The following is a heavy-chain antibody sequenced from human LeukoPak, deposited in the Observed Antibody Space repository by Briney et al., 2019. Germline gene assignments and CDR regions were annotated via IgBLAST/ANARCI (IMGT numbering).Heavy chain of an antibody. D-gene: IGHD1-26*01. CDR2: MDKETNLYAT. V-gene: IGHV3-73*01. Sequence: GGSLRLSCVASGFTFSDSAIHWVRQSSGKGLEWIGHMDKETNLYATALAASVKGRFTVSRDDSKNTAYLHMNSLKTEDTALYYCTRDSETYNWFDPWGQGTLVTVSS. J-gene: IGHJ5*02. CDR1: GFTFSDSA. CDR3: TRDSETYNWFDP.